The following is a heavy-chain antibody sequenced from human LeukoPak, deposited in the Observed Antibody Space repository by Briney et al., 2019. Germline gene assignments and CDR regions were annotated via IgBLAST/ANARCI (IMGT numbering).Heavy chain of an antibody. CDR3: ARGRNKGRDGYNGHFDY. CDR1: GGTFSSYA. J-gene: IGHJ4*02. D-gene: IGHD5-24*01. CDR2: IIPIFGTA. Sequence: SVKVSCKASGGTFSSYAISWVRQAPGQGLEWMGGIIPIFGTANYAQKFQGRVTITADKSTSTAYMELSSLRSEDTAVYYCARGRNKGRDGYNGHFDYWGQGTLVTVSS. V-gene: IGHV1-69*06.